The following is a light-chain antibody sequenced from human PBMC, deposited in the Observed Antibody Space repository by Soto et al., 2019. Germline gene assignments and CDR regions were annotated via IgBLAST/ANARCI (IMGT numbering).Light chain of an antibody. Sequence: EIVLTQSTGTLSLSPGERATLSCRASQSVRSNYLAWYQQKPGQAPRLLIYGASSRATGIPDRFSGTGSGTDFTRTSSRLEPEDFAVYYCHQYGGSPYTFGQGTKLEIK. CDR3: HQYGGSPYT. V-gene: IGKV3-20*01. CDR1: QSVRSNY. J-gene: IGKJ2*01. CDR2: GAS.